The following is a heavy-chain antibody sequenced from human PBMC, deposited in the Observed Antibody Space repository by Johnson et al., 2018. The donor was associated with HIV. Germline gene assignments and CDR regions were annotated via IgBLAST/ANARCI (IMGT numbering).Heavy chain of an antibody. D-gene: IGHD6-13*01. CDR2: IKQDGSEK. J-gene: IGHJ3*02. Sequence: VQLLESGGGLVQPGGSLRLSCAASGFTFSSYWMSWVRQAPGKGLEWVANIKQDGSEKYYVDSVKGRFTISRNNARKSLYLQMSSLRAEDTAVYYCARRGRSSSWYDLDIWGQGTMVSVSS. V-gene: IGHV3-7*04. CDR1: GFTFSSYW. CDR3: ARRGRSSSWYDLDI.